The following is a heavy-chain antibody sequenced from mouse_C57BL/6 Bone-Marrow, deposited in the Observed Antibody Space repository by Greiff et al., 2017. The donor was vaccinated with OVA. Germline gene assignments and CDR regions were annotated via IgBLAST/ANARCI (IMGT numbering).Heavy chain of an antibody. CDR1: GYAFSSSW. V-gene: IGHV1-82*01. D-gene: IGHD1-1*01. CDR3: ARDYGSSYDWYFDV. J-gene: IGHJ1*03. Sequence: VKLQESGPELVKPGASVKISCKASGYAFSSSWMNWVKQRPGKGLEWIGRIYPGDGDTNYNGKFKGKATLTADKSSSTAYMQLSSLTSEDSAVYCCARDYGSSYDWYFDVWGTGTTVTVSS. CDR2: IYPGDGDT.